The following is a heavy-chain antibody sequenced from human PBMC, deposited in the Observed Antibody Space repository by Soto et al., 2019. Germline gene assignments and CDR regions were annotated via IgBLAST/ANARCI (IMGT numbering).Heavy chain of an antibody. CDR1: GGSISSGGYS. V-gene: IGHV4-30-2*01. D-gene: IGHD2-2*01. J-gene: IGHJ5*02. CDR3: ARVPDR. CDR2: IYHSGST. Sequence: QLPLQESGSGLVKPSQTLSLTCAVYGGSISSGGYSWSWIRQPPGKGLEWIGYIYHSGSTYYNPSLKSRVGVSVDRSKYQFSLKLSSVTAADTAVYYCARVPDRWGQGTLVTVSS.